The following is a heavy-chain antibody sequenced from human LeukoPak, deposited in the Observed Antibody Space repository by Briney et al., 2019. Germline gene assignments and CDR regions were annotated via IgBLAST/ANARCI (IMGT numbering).Heavy chain of an antibody. CDR1: GYSISRGYH. CDR3: ARVNWNPDY. CDR2: IHHSGST. V-gene: IGHV4-38-2*01. Sequence: PSETLSLTCAVSGYSISRGYHWGWIRQPPGKGLEWIGSIHHSGSTYYNPSLKSRVTISVDTSKNQFSLKVSSVTAADTAVYYCARVNWNPDYWGQGTLVTVSS. D-gene: IGHD1-1*01. J-gene: IGHJ4*02.